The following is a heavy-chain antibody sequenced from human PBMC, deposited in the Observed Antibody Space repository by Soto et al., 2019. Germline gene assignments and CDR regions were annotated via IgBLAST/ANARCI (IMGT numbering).Heavy chain of an antibody. CDR3: ARAATSGWADY. V-gene: IGHV4-34*01. CDR2: INHSGST. CDR1: GGSFIGYY. D-gene: IGHD6-19*01. Sequence: SETLSLTCAVYGGSFIGYYWSWIRQPPGKGLEWIGEINHSGSTNYNPSLKSRVTISVDTSKNQFSLKLSSVTAADTAVYYCARAATSGWADYWGQGTLVTVSS. J-gene: IGHJ4*02.